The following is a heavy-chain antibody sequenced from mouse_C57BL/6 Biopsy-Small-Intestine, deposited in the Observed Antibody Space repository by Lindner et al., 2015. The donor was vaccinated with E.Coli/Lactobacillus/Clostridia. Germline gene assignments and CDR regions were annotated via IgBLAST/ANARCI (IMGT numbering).Heavy chain of an antibody. CDR3: ARAYSNWYFDV. V-gene: IGHV1-9*01. J-gene: IGHJ1*03. CDR2: ILPGSGYT. Sequence: VQLQESGAELMKPGASVNDFLQGFWLHIHWLLDRVGKQRPGHGLEWIGEILPGSGYTNDKEKFKGKATFTADTSSNTAYMQLSSLTTEDSAIYYCARAYSNWYFDVWGTGTTVTVSS. D-gene: IGHD2-5*01. CDR1: LHIHWLL.